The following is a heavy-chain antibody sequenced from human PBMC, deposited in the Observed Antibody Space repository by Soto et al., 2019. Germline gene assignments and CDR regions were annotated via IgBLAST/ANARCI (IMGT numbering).Heavy chain of an antibody. CDR1: GFTFSSYA. CDR2: ISGSGGST. CDR3: AKEITYPVTTGWYFDL. Sequence: EVQLLESGGGLVQPGGSLRLSCAASGFTFSSYAMSWVRQAPGKGLEWVSAISGSGGSTYYADSVKGRFTISRDNSKNTLYLQMNSLRAEDTAVYYCAKEITYPVTTGWYFDLWGRGTLVTVSS. D-gene: IGHD4-17*01. V-gene: IGHV3-23*01. J-gene: IGHJ2*01.